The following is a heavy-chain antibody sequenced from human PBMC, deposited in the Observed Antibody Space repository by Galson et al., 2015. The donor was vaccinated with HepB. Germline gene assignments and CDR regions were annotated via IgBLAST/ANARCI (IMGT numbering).Heavy chain of an antibody. J-gene: IGHJ2*01. CDR2: ISSSSSCT. Sequence: LRLSCAASGFTFSDYYMSWIRQAPGKGLGGVSYISSSSSCTNYADSVKGRFTISRDNAKNSLYLQMNSLRAEVPAVYYCARDFNDNTILLWYFDLWGRGTLVTVSS. V-gene: IGHV3-11*05. CDR1: GFTFSDYY. CDR3: ARDFNDNTILLWYFDL. D-gene: IGHD3-9*01.